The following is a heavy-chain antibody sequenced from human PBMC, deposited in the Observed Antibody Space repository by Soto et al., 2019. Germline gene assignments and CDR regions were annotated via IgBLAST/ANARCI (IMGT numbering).Heavy chain of an antibody. V-gene: IGHV4-34*01. CDR3: ARGPRRITMVRGVIAPDYYYYYGMDV. J-gene: IGHJ6*02. D-gene: IGHD3-10*01. Sequence: PSETLSLTCAVYGGSFSGYYWSWIRQPPGKGLEWIGEINHSGSTDYNPSLKSRVTISVDTSKNQFSLKLSSVTAADTAVYYCARGPRRITMVRGVIAPDYYYYYGMDVWGQGTTVTVSS. CDR1: GGSFSGYY. CDR2: INHSGST.